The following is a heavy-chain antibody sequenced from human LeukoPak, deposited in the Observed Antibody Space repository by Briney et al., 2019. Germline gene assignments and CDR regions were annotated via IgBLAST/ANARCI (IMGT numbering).Heavy chain of an antibody. V-gene: IGHV1-18*01. D-gene: IGHD5-12*01. CDR3: ARASSGYDYRYYYGMDV. Sequence: ASVKGSWKTSCYTFTNYGITWVRQAPGQGPEWMGKINANTGNTKYVQKFQGRVSMTTDTSTSTAFMELRSLTSDDTAVYYCARASSGYDYRYYYGMDVWGQGTTVTVSS. CDR2: INANTGNT. J-gene: IGHJ6*02. CDR1: CYTFTNYG.